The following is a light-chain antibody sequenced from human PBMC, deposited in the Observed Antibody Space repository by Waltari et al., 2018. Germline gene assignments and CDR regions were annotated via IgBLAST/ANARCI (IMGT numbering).Light chain of an antibody. CDR3: QHYVRLPAT. Sequence: SLSPGERATLSCRASQSVSRSLAWYQQKPGQAPKLLIYGASTRATGIPDRITGSGSGTDFSLTISSLEPEDFAIYFCQHYVRLPATFGQGTKVEIK. CDR2: GAS. CDR1: QSVSRS. V-gene: IGKV3-20*01. J-gene: IGKJ1*01.